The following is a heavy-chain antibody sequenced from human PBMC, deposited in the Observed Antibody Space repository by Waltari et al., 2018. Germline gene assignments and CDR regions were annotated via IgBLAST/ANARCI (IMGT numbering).Heavy chain of an antibody. D-gene: IGHD2-21*01. Sequence: QVQLVQSGAEVKKPGSSVKVSCKASGGTFSSYAISWVRQAPGQGLEWMVGIIPILGIANSEQKFQGRVTSTADESTSTAYMELSSLRSEDTAVYYCARTFCGGDCSVAGYFDYWGQGTLVTVSS. CDR1: GGTFSSYA. CDR2: IIPILGIA. V-gene: IGHV1-69*04. J-gene: IGHJ4*02. CDR3: ARTFCGGDCSVAGYFDY.